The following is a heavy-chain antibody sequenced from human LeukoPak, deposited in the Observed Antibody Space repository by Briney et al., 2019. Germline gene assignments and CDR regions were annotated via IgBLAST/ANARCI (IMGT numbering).Heavy chain of an antibody. CDR3: ARPRDGYNFYAFDI. CDR2: IYFSGST. J-gene: IGHJ3*02. Sequence: PSETLSLTCTVSGGSISGYYWSWIRQPPGKGLEWRGYIYFSGSTNYNPSLKSRVTISVDTSKNQFSLKLSSVTAADTAVYYCARPRDGYNFYAFDIWGQGTMVTVSS. CDR1: GGSISGYY. V-gene: IGHV4-59*01. D-gene: IGHD5-24*01.